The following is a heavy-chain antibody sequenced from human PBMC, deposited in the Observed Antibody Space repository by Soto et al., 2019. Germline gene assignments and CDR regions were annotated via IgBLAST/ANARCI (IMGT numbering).Heavy chain of an antibody. V-gene: IGHV4-34*01. CDR1: GGSFSGYY. J-gene: IGHJ4*02. Sequence: SETLSLTCAVYGGSFSGYYWSWIRQPPGKGLEWIGEINHSGSTNYNPSLKSRVTISVDTSKNQFSLKLSSVTAADTAVYYCARGSRDYVWGSYRYYFDYWGQGTLVTVSS. CDR2: INHSGST. CDR3: ARGSRDYVWGSYRYYFDY. D-gene: IGHD3-16*02.